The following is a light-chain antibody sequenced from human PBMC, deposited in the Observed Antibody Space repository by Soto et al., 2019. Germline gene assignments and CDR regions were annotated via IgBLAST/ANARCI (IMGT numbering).Light chain of an antibody. CDR2: DVT. V-gene: IGLV2-14*03. CDR3: SSYSSSTTHVV. CDR1: STDVGDFNY. Sequence: QSALTQPASVSGSPGRSVTISCTGTSTDVGDFNYVSWYQHLPGRAPKLIIYDVTNRPSGISYRVSASKSGRTAYLTISGLQAEDEADYYCSSYSSSTTHVVFGGGTKLTVL. J-gene: IGLJ2*01.